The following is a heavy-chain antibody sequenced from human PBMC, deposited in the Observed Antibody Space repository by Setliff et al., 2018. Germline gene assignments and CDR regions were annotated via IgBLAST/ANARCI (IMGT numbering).Heavy chain of an antibody. V-gene: IGHV1-18*01. D-gene: IGHD3-3*01. J-gene: IGHJ3*02. CDR2: ISAYNGNT. CDR1: GYTFSSYG. Sequence: GASVKVSCKASGYTFSSYGISWVRQAPGQGLEWMGWISAYNGNTNYAQKLQGRVTMTTDTSTRTAYMELRSLRPDDTAVYYCARDRFYNSWSGTSITAPHDAFDIWGQGTMVTVSS. CDR3: ARDRFYNSWSGTSITAPHDAFDI.